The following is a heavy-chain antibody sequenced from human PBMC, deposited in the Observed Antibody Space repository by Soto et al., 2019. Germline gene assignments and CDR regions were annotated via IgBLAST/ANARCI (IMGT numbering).Heavy chain of an antibody. V-gene: IGHV4-59*01. Sequence: SETLSLTCTVSGGSIRSYYWSWIRQPPGKGLEWIGYIYYSGSTDYNPSLKSRVTISVDTSKNQFSLKLRSVNAAETDVYYCARDSYKFDDWGQGILVTVSS. CDR1: GGSIRSYY. D-gene: IGHD1-1*01. CDR2: IYYSGST. J-gene: IGHJ4*02. CDR3: ARDSYKFDD.